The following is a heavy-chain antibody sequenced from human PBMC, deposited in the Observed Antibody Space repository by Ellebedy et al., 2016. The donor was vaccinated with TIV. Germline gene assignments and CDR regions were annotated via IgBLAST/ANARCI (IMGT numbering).Heavy chain of an antibody. Sequence: GESLKISCAASGFVLNGYVMHWVRQPPGKGLEWLAAISKDGDMKHYPDSVQGRLTISRDNAMDTLYLEINSLREDDTALYYCAREGFSSGRAGIFDMWGQGTLVTVS. D-gene: IGHD6-19*01. V-gene: IGHV3-30-3*01. CDR1: GFVLNGYV. J-gene: IGHJ3*02. CDR2: ISKDGDMK. CDR3: AREGFSSGRAGIFDM.